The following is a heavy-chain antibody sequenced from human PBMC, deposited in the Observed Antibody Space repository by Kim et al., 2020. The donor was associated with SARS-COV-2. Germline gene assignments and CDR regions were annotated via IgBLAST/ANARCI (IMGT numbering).Heavy chain of an antibody. J-gene: IGHJ6*02. V-gene: IGHV1-24*01. D-gene: IGHD4-17*01. Sequence: ASVKVSCKVSGYTLTELSMHWVRQAPGKGLEWMGGFDPEDGETIYAQKFQGRVTMTEDTSTDTAYMELSSLRSEDTAVYYCATDQTRYGDYELGHNYYYYGMDVWGQGTTVTVSS. CDR1: GYTLTELS. CDR2: FDPEDGET. CDR3: ATDQTRYGDYELGHNYYYYGMDV.